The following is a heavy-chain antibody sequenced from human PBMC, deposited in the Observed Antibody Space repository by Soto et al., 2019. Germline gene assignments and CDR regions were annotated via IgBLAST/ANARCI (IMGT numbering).Heavy chain of an antibody. V-gene: IGHV4-31*03. Sequence: SETLYLTCTVSGGSISSGGYYWSWIRQHPGKGPEWIGYIYYSGSTYYNPSLKSRVTISVDTSKNQFSLKLSSVTAADTAVYYCARRVAAAGTRANWLDPWGQGTLVTVSS. CDR1: GGSISSGGYY. CDR3: ARRVAAAGTRANWLDP. D-gene: IGHD6-13*01. CDR2: IYYSGST. J-gene: IGHJ5*02.